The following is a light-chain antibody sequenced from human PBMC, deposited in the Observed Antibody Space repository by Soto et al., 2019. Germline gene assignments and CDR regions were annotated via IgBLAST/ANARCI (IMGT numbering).Light chain of an antibody. J-gene: IGLJ2*01. CDR3: AAWDGSLNKVL. CDR2: GDN. V-gene: IGLV1-44*01. CDR1: GSSIGTNT. Sequence: QLVLTQPPSASGTPGQRVTISCSGSGSSIGTNTVNWYRQLPGTAPKLLIYGDNQRPSGVPDRFSGSKSVTSASLAISGLQSEDEAEYYCAAWDGSLNKVLFGGGTKLTVL.